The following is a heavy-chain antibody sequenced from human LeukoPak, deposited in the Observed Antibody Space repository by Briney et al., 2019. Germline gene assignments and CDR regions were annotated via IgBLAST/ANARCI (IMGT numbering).Heavy chain of an antibody. D-gene: IGHD1-1*01. CDR2: VDHTEST. V-gene: IGHV4-59*01. Sequence: SETLSFTCTVSDDSITMYYWTWIRQPPGKGLVWIGYVDHTESTNFNPSLNGRVSISRDTTKNLFSLRLRSVTAADTAVYFCARGRVSSSTWYSTYYYYFYMDVWGKGTTVTVSS. CDR3: ARGRVSSSTWYSTYYYYFYMDV. CDR1: DDSITMYY. J-gene: IGHJ6*03.